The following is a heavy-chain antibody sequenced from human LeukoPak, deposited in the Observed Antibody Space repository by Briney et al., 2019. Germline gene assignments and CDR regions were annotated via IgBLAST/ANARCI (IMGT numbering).Heavy chain of an antibody. Sequence: GGSLRLSCAASGFTFSSYGMHGVRQAPGKGLEWVAVISYDGSNKYYADSVKGRFTISRDNSKNTLYLQMNSLRAEDTAVYYCASSGFYDYWGQGTLVTVSS. J-gene: IGHJ4*02. V-gene: IGHV3-30*03. CDR3: ASSGFYDY. CDR1: GFTFSSYG. CDR2: ISYDGSNK. D-gene: IGHD1-26*01.